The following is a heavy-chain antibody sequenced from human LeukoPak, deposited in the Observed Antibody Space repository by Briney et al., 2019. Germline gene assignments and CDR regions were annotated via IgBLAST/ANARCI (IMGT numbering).Heavy chain of an antibody. J-gene: IGHJ4*02. CDR3: ARSGCTNGVCYREFDY. Sequence: SETLSLTCTVSGGSISSYYWSWIRQPAGKGLEWLGRIYTSGSTNYNPSLKSRVTMSVDTSKNQFSLKLSSVTAADTAVYYCARSGCTNGVCYREFDYWGQGTLVTVSS. CDR1: GGSISSYY. V-gene: IGHV4-4*07. CDR2: IYTSGST. D-gene: IGHD2-8*01.